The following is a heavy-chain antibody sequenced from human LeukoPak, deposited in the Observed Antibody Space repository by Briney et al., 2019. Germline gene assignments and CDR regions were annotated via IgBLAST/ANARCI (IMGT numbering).Heavy chain of an antibody. CDR3: ARGYYDSSGPSAFDI. CDR2: IYYSGST. CDR1: GGSISSGGYY. V-gene: IGHV4-31*03. J-gene: IGHJ3*02. Sequence: PSETLSLICTVSGGSISSGGYYWSWIRQHPGKGLEWIGYIYYSGSTYYNPSLKSRVTISVDTSKNQFSLKLSSVTAADTAVYYCARGYYDSSGPSAFDIWGQGTMVTVSS. D-gene: IGHD3-22*01.